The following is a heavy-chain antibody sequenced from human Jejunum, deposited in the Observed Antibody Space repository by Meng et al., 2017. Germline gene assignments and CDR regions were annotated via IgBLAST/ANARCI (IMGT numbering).Heavy chain of an antibody. J-gene: IGHJ4*02. CDR1: GGFSSIYW. CDR3: ARGWKYAWFN. Sequence: QVRLQESGPGLVRPSGALSLTCAVSGGFSSIYWWSWLRQPPGKGLEWIGEMHQSGSSNYNPSLKSRLTMSVDESKNHFSLKLNSVTAADTAVYYCARGWKYAWFNWGQGTLVTVSS. D-gene: IGHD1-7*01. CDR2: MHQSGSS. V-gene: IGHV4-4*02.